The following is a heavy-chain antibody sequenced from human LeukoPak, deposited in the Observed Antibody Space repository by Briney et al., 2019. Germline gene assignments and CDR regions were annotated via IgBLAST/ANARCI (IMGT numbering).Heavy chain of an antibody. CDR3: ARGFCRGESCYSGEYFQH. Sequence: SETLSLTCGVHGESLNDYYWSWIRQSPGKGLEWIGEITHNGSTTFNPSLESRLTISVDTFKNQFSLKLTSVTAADASVYFCARGFCRGESCYSGEYFQHWGQGTLVTVSS. CDR1: GESLNDYY. J-gene: IGHJ1*01. V-gene: IGHV4-34*01. CDR2: ITHNGST. D-gene: IGHD2-15*01.